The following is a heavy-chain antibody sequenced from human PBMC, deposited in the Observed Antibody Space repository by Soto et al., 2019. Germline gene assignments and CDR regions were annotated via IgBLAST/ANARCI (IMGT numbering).Heavy chain of an antibody. Sequence: QVQLVESGGGVVQPGRSLRLSCAASGFTFSSYAMHWVRQAPGKGLEWVAVISYDGSNKYYADSVKGRFTISRDNSKNTLYLQMNSLRAEDTAVYYCARDSLAGANSAYFDYWGQGTLVTVSS. J-gene: IGHJ4*02. CDR3: ARDSLAGANSAYFDY. CDR1: GFTFSSYA. D-gene: IGHD7-27*01. CDR2: ISYDGSNK. V-gene: IGHV3-30-3*01.